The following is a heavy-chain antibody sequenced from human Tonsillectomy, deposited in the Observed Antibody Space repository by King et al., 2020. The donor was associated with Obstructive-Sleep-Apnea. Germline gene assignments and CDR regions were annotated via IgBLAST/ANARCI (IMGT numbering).Heavy chain of an antibody. D-gene: IGHD3-9*01. CDR1: GFTFSSYA. V-gene: IGHV3-23*04. CDR3: AKDLPDPSLRYFDWPDPPFDY. CDR2: ISGSGGST. Sequence: DVQLVESGGGLVQPGGSLRLSCAASGFTFSSYAMSWVRQAPGKGLEWVSAISGSGGSTYYADSVTGRFTISRDNSKNTLYLQMNSLRAEDTAVYYCAKDLPDPSLRYFDWPDPPFDYWGQGTLVTVSS. J-gene: IGHJ4*02.